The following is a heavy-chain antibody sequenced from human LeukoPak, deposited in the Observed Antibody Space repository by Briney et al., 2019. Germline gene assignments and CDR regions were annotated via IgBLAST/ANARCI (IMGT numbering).Heavy chain of an antibody. CDR1: GGSISSGGYY. Sequence: SQTLFLTCTVSGGSISSGGYYGSWIRQHPGKGLEWIGYIYYSGSTYYNPSLKSRVTISVDTSQNQFSLKLSSVTAADTAVYYCARDLGASSGLLNLFDPRGQGTLVTVSS. CDR2: IYYSGST. D-gene: IGHD6-25*01. J-gene: IGHJ5*02. V-gene: IGHV4-31*03. CDR3: ARDLGASSGLLNLFDP.